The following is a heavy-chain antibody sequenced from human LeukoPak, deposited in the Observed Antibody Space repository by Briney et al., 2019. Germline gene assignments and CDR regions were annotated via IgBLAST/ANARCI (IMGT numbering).Heavy chain of an antibody. J-gene: IGHJ4*02. CDR3: VREGGGSFGRSYYFDY. D-gene: IGHD1-26*01. CDR1: GFSVSSNY. CDR2: IYSGGTT. Sequence: PGGSLRLSCAASGFSVSSNYMSWVRQAPGKGLEWVSIIYSGGTTYYADSVKGRFTISRDNSKNTLYLQINNLRAADTAVYYCVREGGGSFGRSYYFDYWGQGTLVTVSS. V-gene: IGHV3-53*01.